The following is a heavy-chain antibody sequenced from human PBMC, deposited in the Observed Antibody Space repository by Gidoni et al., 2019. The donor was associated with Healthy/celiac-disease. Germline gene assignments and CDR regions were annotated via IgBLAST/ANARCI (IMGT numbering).Heavy chain of an antibody. CDR1: GFPFSSYA. CDR2: ISGSGGST. Sequence: VQLFESGGGLVHPGGSLRLSCAASGFPFSSYAMSWVRQAPGKGLVWVSAISGSGGSTYYADSVKGRFTISRDNSKNTLYLQMNSLRAEDTAVYYCAKEGYSGSYYGSDYWGQGTLVTVSS. CDR3: AKEGYSGSYYGSDY. V-gene: IGHV3-23*01. D-gene: IGHD1-26*01. J-gene: IGHJ4*02.